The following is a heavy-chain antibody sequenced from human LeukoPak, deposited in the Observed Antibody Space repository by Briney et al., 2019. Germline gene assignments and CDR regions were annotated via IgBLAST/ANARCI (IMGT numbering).Heavy chain of an antibody. Sequence: SETLSLTCTVSGGSISSSSYYWGWIRQPPGKGLEWIGSIYYSGSTYYNPSLKSRVTISVDTSKNQFSLKLSSVTAADTAVYYCARDGSSSTSPDYYYYMDVWGKGTTVTVSS. CDR2: IYYSGST. V-gene: IGHV4-39*02. J-gene: IGHJ6*03. CDR3: ARDGSSSTSPDYYYYMDV. D-gene: IGHD2-2*01. CDR1: GGSISSSSYY.